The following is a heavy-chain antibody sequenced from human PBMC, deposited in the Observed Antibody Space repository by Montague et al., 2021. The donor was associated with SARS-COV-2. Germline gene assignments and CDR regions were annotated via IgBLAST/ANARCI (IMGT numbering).Heavy chain of an antibody. J-gene: IGHJ2*01. Sequence: KHSLKSRVSISVDTSKNQFSLRLSSVTAADTAVYYCAREYRIELWQTNWYFGLWGRGTLFTVSS. V-gene: IGHV4-59*01. D-gene: IGHD3-16*01. CDR3: AREYRIELWQTNWYFGL.